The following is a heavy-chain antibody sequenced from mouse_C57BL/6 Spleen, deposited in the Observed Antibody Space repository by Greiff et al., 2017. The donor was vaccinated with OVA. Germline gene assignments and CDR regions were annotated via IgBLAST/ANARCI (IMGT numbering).Heavy chain of an antibody. J-gene: IGHJ2*01. CDR1: GFTFSSYA. Sequence: EVKVVESGGGLVKPGGSLKLSCAASGFTFSSYALSWVRQTPEKRLEWVATISDVGSYNYYPDNVKGRFTISRDNAKNNLYLQMSHLKSEDTAMYDCARADDYDPYYFDYWGQGTTRTVSS. V-gene: IGHV5-4*03. CDR3: ARADDYDPYYFDY. D-gene: IGHD2-4*01. CDR2: ISDVGSYN.